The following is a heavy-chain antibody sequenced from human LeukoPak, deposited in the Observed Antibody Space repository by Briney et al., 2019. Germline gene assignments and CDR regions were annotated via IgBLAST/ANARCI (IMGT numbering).Heavy chain of an antibody. J-gene: IGHJ4*02. CDR3: ARDLKYYYDSSGSFGY. CDR1: GFTFSSYN. V-gene: IGHV3-48*04. Sequence: GGSLRLSCAASGFTFSSYNMNWIRQAPGKGLEWVSYISSSGSTIYYADSVKGRFTISRDNAKNSLYLQMNSLRAEDTAVYYCARDLKYYYDSSGSFGYWGQGTLVTVSS. D-gene: IGHD3-22*01. CDR2: ISSSGSTI.